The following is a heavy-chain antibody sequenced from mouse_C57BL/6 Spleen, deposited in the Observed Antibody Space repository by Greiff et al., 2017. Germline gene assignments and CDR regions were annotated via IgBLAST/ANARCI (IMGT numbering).Heavy chain of an antibody. V-gene: IGHV1-69*01. D-gene: IGHD4-1*01. J-gene: IGHJ4*01. CDR1: GYTFTSYW. Sequence: QVQLQQPGAELVMPGASVKLSCKASGYTFTSYWMPWVKQRPGQGLEWIGEINPSVSYTNYNQKFKGKSTLTVDKSSSTAYRQFSSLTSEDSAVYYCALQGGTSHDYGMDYWGQGTSVTVSS. CDR3: ALQGGTSHDYGMDY. CDR2: INPSVSYT.